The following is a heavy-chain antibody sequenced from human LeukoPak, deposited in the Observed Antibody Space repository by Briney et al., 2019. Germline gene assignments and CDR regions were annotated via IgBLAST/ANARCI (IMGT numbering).Heavy chain of an antibody. CDR2: IYFCGTT. Sequence: SETLSLTCTVSGGSISSYYYNWIRQPRGKGPEWLGYIYFCGTTNYNPSLKSRVTISVDKSKNQFSLKMNSVTTADTAVYYCARAGGSSRYGGYFDPWGQGTLVTVSS. V-gene: IGHV4-59*01. D-gene: IGHD6-13*01. J-gene: IGHJ5*02. CDR3: ARAGGSSRYGGYFDP. CDR1: GGSISSYY.